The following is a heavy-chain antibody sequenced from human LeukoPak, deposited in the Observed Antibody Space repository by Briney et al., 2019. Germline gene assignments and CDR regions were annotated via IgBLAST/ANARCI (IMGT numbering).Heavy chain of an antibody. D-gene: IGHD6-6*01. J-gene: IGHJ4*02. V-gene: IGHV3-21*01. CDR2: ISSSSSYI. CDR3: ASRQYSSSSFDY. Sequence: PGGSLRLSCAASEFTFSSYSMNWVRQAPGKGLEWVSSISSSSSYIYYADSVKGRFTISRDNAKNSLYLQMNSLRAEDTAVYYCASRQYSSSSFDYWGQGTLVTVSS. CDR1: EFTFSSYS.